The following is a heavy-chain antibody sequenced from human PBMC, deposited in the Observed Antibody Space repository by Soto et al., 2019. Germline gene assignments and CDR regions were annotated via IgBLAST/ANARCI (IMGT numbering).Heavy chain of an antibody. CDR1: GGTFSIYS. CDR3: ARDPSVGNNTDDFDI. V-gene: IGHV1-69*13. Sequence: SLNVSFKASGGTFSIYSIILLLQSPLQGLELMGWIIPIFGTANYAQNFQGRVTITADESTSTAYMDLSSLRSEDTAVYYCARDPSVGNNTDDFDIWGQRTMVTVSS. D-gene: IGHD1-1*01. J-gene: IGHJ3*02. CDR2: IIPIFGTA.